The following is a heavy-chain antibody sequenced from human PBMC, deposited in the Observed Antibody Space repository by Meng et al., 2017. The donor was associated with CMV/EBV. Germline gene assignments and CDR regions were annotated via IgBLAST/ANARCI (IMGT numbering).Heavy chain of an antibody. CDR3: ARDPLRYNYGMDV. V-gene: IGHV1-46*01. CDR1: GYTFTSYY. J-gene: IGHJ6*02. CDR2: INPSGGST. Sequence: GGSLRLSCAASGYTFTSYYMHWVRQAPGQGLEWMGIINPSGGSTSYAQKFQGRVTMTRDTSTSTVYMELSSLRSEDTAVYYCARDPLRYNYGMDVWGQGTTVTVSS.